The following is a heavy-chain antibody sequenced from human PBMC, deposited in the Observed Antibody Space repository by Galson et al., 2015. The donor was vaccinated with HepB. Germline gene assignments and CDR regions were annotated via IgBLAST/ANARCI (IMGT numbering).Heavy chain of an antibody. D-gene: IGHD5-12*01. CDR1: GFTVSSNY. V-gene: IGHV3-66*01. Sequence: SLRLSCAASGFTVSSNYMSWVRQAPGKGLEWVSVIYSGGSTYYADSVKGRFTISRDNSKNTLYLQMNSLRAEDTAVYYCARDPVDIVATSWGQGTLVTVSS. CDR3: ARDPVDIVATS. CDR2: IYSGGST. J-gene: IGHJ4*02.